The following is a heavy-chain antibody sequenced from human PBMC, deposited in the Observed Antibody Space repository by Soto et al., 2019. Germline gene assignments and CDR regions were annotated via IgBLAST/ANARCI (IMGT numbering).Heavy chain of an antibody. CDR3: AKEGTYYGSGSYYKPTAPFDY. J-gene: IGHJ4*02. D-gene: IGHD3-10*01. Sequence: EVQLVESGGGLVQPGRSLRLSCAASGFTFDDYAMHWVRQAPGKGLEWVSGISWNSGSIGYADSVKGRFTISRDNAKNSLYLQMNSLRAEDTALYYCAKEGTYYGSGSYYKPTAPFDYLGQGTLVTVSS. V-gene: IGHV3-9*01. CDR1: GFTFDDYA. CDR2: ISWNSGSI.